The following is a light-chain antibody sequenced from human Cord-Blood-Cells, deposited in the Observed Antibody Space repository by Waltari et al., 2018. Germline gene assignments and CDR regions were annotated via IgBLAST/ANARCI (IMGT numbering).Light chain of an antibody. CDR1: KLGDKY. CDR2: HDS. J-gene: IGLJ2*01. CDR3: QAWDSSTAV. V-gene: IGLV3-1*01. Sequence: SYELTQPPSVTASPGQKASITCPGAKLGDKYPCWYQQKPGQSPVLVIHHDSKRPSGIPERFSGSNSGNTATLTISGTQAMDEADYYCQAWDSSTAVFGGGTKLTVL.